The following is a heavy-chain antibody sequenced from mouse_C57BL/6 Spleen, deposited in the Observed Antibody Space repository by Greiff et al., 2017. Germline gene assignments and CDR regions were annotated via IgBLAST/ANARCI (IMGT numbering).Heavy chain of an antibody. CDR3: ARSRFDY. Sequence: QQSCKASGYTFTSYWMHWVKQRPGQGLEWIGEIDPSDSYTNYNQKFKGKSTLTVDKSSSTAYMQLSSLTSEDSAVYYCARSRFDYWGQGTTLTVSS. CDR1: GYTFTSYW. J-gene: IGHJ2*01. V-gene: IGHV1-69*01. CDR2: IDPSDSYT.